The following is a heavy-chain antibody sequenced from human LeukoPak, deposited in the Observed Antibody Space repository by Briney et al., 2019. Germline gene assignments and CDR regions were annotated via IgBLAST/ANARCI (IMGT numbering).Heavy chain of an antibody. D-gene: IGHD6-19*01. CDR3: ASPPDPVAYSSGWYY. CDR1: GFTFSSYA. Sequence: PGGSLRLSCAASGFTFSSYAMSWVRQAPGKGLEWVSSISSSSSYIYHADSVKGRFTISRDNAKNSLYLQMNSLRAEDTAVYYCASPPDPVAYSSGWYYWGQGTLVTVSS. J-gene: IGHJ4*02. V-gene: IGHV3-21*01. CDR2: ISSSSSYI.